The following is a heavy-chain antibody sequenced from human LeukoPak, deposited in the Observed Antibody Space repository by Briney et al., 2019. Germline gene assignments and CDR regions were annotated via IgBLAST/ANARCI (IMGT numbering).Heavy chain of an antibody. V-gene: IGHV1-69*04. CDR1: GGTFSSYA. CDR2: IIPILGIA. Sequence: SVKVSCKASGGTFSSYAISWVRQAPGQALEWMGRIIPILGIANYAQKFQGRVTITADKSTSTAYMELSSLRSEDTAVYYCARAGDYGVFNWFDPWGQGTLVTVSS. J-gene: IGHJ5*02. D-gene: IGHD4-17*01. CDR3: ARAGDYGVFNWFDP.